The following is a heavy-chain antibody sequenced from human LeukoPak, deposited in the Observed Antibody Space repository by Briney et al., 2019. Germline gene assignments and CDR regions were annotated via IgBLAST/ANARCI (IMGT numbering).Heavy chain of an antibody. Sequence: PSETLSLTCTVSGGSISSYYWSWIRQPPGKGLEWIGYIYYSGSTNYNPSLKSRVTISIDTSKSQFSLKLSSVTAADTAVYYCARFRDSGDYWASFDYWGQGTLVTVSS. CDR2: IYYSGST. CDR1: GGSISSYY. CDR3: ARFRDSGDYWASFDY. V-gene: IGHV4-59*08. J-gene: IGHJ4*02. D-gene: IGHD4-17*01.